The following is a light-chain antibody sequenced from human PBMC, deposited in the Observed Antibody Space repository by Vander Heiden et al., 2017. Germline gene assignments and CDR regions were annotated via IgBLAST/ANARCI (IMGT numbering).Light chain of an antibody. CDR2: WAS. V-gene: IGKV4-1*01. Sequence: DVVMTQSPDSLAVSLGERATIHCKSSQSVLYSSNNKNYLAWYQQKPRQPPKLLISWASTRESGVPDRFSGSGSGTDFTLTISSLQAEDVAVYYCQQFYSLPLTFGGGTKVEI. J-gene: IGKJ4*01. CDR1: QSVLYSSNNKNY. CDR3: QQFYSLPLT.